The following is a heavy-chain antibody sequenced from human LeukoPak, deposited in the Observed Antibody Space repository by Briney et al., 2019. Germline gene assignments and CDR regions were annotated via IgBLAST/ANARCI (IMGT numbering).Heavy chain of an antibody. CDR2: IYYSGST. CDR1: GGSISSSSYY. V-gene: IGHV4-39*07. Sequence: SETLSLTCTVSGGSISSSSYYWGWIRQPPGKGLEWIGSIYYSGSTYYNPSLKSRVTISVDTSKNQFSLKLSSVTAADTAVYYCARWGSGSFDYWGQGTLVTVSS. D-gene: IGHD3-16*01. J-gene: IGHJ4*02. CDR3: ARWGSGSFDY.